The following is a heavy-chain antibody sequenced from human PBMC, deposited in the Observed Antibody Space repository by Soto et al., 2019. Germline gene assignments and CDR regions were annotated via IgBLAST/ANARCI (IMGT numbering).Heavy chain of an antibody. V-gene: IGHV3-23*01. CDR2: ISGSGGST. D-gene: IGHD4-17*01. CDR1: GFTFSSYA. Sequence: EVQLLESGGGLVQPGGSLRLSCAASGFTFSSYAMSWVRQAPGKGLEWVSAISGSGGSTYYADSVKGRFTISRDNSKNPLYLQMNSLRAEDTAVYYCAKATGYYYYYGMDVWGHGTTVTVSS. J-gene: IGHJ6*02. CDR3: AKATGYYYYYGMDV.